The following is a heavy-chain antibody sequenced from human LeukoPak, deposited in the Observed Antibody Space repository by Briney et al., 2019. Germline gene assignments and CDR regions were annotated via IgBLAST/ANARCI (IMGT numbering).Heavy chain of an antibody. CDR3: AKDLGIVGAKVDY. J-gene: IGHJ4*02. V-gene: IGHV3-23*01. CDR2: ISSSGAST. CDR1: GFTFNNYA. D-gene: IGHD1-26*01. Sequence: PGGSLRLSCAASGFTFNNYAMGWVRQAAGKGLEWVSSISSSGASTFYTVSVKGRFTIFRDNSKNTLYLQMNSLRAEDSAIYYCAKDLGIVGAKVDYWGQGTLVTVSS.